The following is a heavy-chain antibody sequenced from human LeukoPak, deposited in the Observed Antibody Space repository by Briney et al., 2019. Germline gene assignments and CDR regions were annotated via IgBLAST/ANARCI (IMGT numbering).Heavy chain of an antibody. CDR1: GYSISSGYY. CDR2: IYHSGST. Sequence: SETLSLTCTVSGYSISSGYYWGWIRQPPGKGLEWIGSIYHSGSTYYNPSLKSRVTISVDTSKNQFSLKLSSVTAADTAVYYCARVGRRRAADHRRHDAFDIWGQGTMVTVSS. D-gene: IGHD6-13*01. J-gene: IGHJ3*02. CDR3: ARVGRRRAADHRRHDAFDI. V-gene: IGHV4-38-2*02.